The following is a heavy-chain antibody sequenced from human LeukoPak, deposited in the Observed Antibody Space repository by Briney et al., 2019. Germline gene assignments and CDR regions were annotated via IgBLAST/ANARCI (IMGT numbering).Heavy chain of an antibody. V-gene: IGHV4-38-2*02. D-gene: IGHD3-10*01. CDR1: GYSISSGYY. CDR3: ARDRYYGSGSYYY. Sequence: SETLSLTCTVSGYSISSGYYWGWIRQPPGKGLEWIGSIYHSGSTYYNPSLKSRVTISVDKSKNQFSLKLSSVTAADTAVYYCARDRYYGSGSYYYWGQGTLVTVSS. J-gene: IGHJ4*02. CDR2: IYHSGST.